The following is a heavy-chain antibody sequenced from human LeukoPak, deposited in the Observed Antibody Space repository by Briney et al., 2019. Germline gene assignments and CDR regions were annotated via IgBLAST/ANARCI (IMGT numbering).Heavy chain of an antibody. V-gene: IGHV1-69*05. CDR1: GGTFRSYV. CDR2: FIPISGTT. D-gene: IGHD6-6*01. Sequence: GASVKVSCKASGGTFRSYVITWVRQAPGQGLEWMGGFIPISGTTNYAQKFQGRVTIITDEPTSTAYMELSSLRSEDTAVYYCAKSESSSPDWYFDLWGRGTLVTVSS. J-gene: IGHJ2*01. CDR3: AKSESSSPDWYFDL.